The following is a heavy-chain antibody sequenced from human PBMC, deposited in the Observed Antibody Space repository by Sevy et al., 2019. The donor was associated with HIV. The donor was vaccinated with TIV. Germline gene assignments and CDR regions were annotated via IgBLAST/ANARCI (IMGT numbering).Heavy chain of an antibody. V-gene: IGHV4-30-4*01. CDR1: GGSISSGDYY. D-gene: IGHD5-12*01. Sequence: SETLSLTCTVSGGSISSGDYYWSWIRQPPGKGLEWIGYIYYSGSTYYNPSLKSRVTISVDTSKNQFSLKLSAVTAADTAVYYCARVGRWLQWNFDYWGQGTLVTVSS. CDR3: ARVGRWLQWNFDY. CDR2: IYYSGST. J-gene: IGHJ4*02.